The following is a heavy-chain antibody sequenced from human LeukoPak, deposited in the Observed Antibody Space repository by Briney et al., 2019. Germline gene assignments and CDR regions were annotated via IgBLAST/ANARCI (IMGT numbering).Heavy chain of an antibody. CDR3: ARVSSGSYTGLFDY. D-gene: IGHD1-26*01. V-gene: IGHV4-59*01. CDR1: GGSISSYY. Sequence: SETLSLTCTVSGGSISSYYWSWIQQPPGKGLEWIGYIYYSGSTNYNPSLKSRVTISVDTSKNQFSLKLSSVTAADTAVYYCARVSSGSYTGLFDYWGQGTLVTVSS. J-gene: IGHJ4*02. CDR2: IYYSGST.